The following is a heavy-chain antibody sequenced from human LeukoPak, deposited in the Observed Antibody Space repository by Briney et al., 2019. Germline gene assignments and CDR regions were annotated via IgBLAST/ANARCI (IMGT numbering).Heavy chain of an antibody. CDR2: IYYSGST. CDR3: ARDRGAGYCSSTSCPGGRTGGIFAYYYYYYMDV. CDR1: GDSISSGDYY. J-gene: IGHJ6*03. D-gene: IGHD2-2*01. Sequence: PSQTLSLTWTVSGDSISSGDYYWSWIRQPPGKGLEWIGYIYYSGSTYYNPSLKSRVTISVDTSKNQFSLKLSSVTAADTAVYYCARDRGAGYCSSTSCPGGRTGGIFAYYYYYYMDVWGKGTTVTVSS. V-gene: IGHV4-30-4*01.